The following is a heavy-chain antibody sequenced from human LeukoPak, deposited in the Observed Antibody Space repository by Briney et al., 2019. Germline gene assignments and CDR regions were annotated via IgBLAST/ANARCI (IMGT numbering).Heavy chain of an antibody. Sequence: GGSLQISCKGSGYRFTSYWIGWVRQLPGKGLEWMGIIYPGDSDTRYSPSFQGQVTISADKSISTAYLQWSSLKAWNTARYYCARHSGGYSYGYGFDYWGQGTLVTVSS. D-gene: IGHD5-18*01. CDR2: IYPGDSDT. CDR3: ARHSGGYSYGYGFDY. CDR1: GYRFTSYW. V-gene: IGHV5-51*01. J-gene: IGHJ4*02.